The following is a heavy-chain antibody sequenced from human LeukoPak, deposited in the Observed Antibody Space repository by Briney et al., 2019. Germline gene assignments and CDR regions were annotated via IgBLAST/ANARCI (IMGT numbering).Heavy chain of an antibody. CDR1: GYTFTSYG. V-gene: IGHV1-18*01. CDR2: ISAYNGYT. Sequence: ASVKVSCKASGYTFTSYGITWVRQAPGEGLEWMGWISAYNGYTNYAQKLQGRVTMTTDTSTSTAYMELRSLRSDDTAVYYCARDLNAYGDYSPNYFVYWGQGTLVTVSS. D-gene: IGHD4-17*01. J-gene: IGHJ4*02. CDR3: ARDLNAYGDYSPNYFVY.